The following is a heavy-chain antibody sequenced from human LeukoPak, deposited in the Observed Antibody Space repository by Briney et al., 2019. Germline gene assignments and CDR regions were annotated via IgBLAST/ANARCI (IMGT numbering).Heavy chain of an antibody. D-gene: IGHD3-3*01. CDR2: ISGDGGRT. Sequence: PGGSLRLSCAASGFTFSSYWMHWVRQAAGKGLVWVSRISGDGGRTSYVDSVKGGFTIYRDNAKNTLYLQMNSLRAEDTAVYYCASGSLWSGILAYWGQGTLVIVSS. CDR3: ASGSLWSGILAY. CDR1: GFTFSSYW. J-gene: IGHJ4*02. V-gene: IGHV3-74*01.